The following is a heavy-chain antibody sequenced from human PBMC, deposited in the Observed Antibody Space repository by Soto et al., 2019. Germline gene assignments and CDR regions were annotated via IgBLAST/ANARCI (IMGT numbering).Heavy chain of an antibody. CDR3: ARDLGYSSSWYYYYYGMDV. Sequence: QVQLVQSGAEVKKPGASVKVSCKASGYTFTSYGISWVRQAPGQGLEWMGWISAYNGNTNYAQKLQGRVTITTDTSTSTAYMELRSLRFDDTAVYYCARDLGYSSSWYYYYYGMDVWGQGTTVTVSS. CDR1: GYTFTSYG. CDR2: ISAYNGNT. V-gene: IGHV1-18*01. D-gene: IGHD6-13*01. J-gene: IGHJ6*02.